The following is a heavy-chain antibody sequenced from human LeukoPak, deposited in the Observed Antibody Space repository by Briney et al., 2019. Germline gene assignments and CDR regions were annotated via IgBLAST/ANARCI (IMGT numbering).Heavy chain of an antibody. CDR1: GGSISSSGFY. CDR2: IYYSGNT. V-gene: IGHV4-39*01. J-gene: IGHJ5*02. CDR3: ARAWGAARPFWFDP. Sequence: SETLSLTCAVSGGSISSSGFYWGWIRQPPGKGLEWIGSIYYSGNTFCNPSLKSRVTISVDTSKNQFSLRLSSVTAADTAVYYCARAWGAARPFWFDPWGQGTLVTVSS. D-gene: IGHD6-6*01.